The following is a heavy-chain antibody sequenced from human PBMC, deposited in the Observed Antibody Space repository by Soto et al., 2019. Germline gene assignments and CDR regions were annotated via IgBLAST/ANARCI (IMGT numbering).Heavy chain of an antibody. CDR1: GFTFNTNG. CDR2: IWYEGSKK. J-gene: IGHJ6*02. CDR3: ARADCTGAYCYSWPFNYGVDV. D-gene: IGHD2-15*01. Sequence: QVQLVESGGGVVQPGGSLRLSCTTSGFTFNTNGRHWVRQAPGKGLGGVAIIWYEGSKKYYADSVKGRFTISRDNSKNTLYLQMNSLRAEDTALYYCARADCTGAYCYSWPFNYGVDVWGQGTTVTVSS. V-gene: IGHV3-33*08.